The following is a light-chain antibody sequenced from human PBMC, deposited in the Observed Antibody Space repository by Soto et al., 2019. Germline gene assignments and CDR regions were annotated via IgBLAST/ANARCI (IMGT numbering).Light chain of an antibody. J-gene: IGKJ2*01. Sequence: DIQMTQSPSTLSASVGDRVTITCRASQSISSWLAWYQQKPGKAPKLLIYKASSLESGVPSRFSGSGSGTEFTLTISSLQPDDFATYYCQKYNTLYTFGQGNKLEIK. CDR2: KAS. CDR1: QSISSW. CDR3: QKYNTLYT. V-gene: IGKV1-5*03.